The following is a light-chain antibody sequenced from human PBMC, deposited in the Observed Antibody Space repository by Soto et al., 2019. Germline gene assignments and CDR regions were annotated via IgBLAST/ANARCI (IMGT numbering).Light chain of an antibody. V-gene: IGKV1-5*01. CDR2: YAS. CDR1: QSISYS. Sequence: IQMTQSPSTLSAYVGDTVTITCRASQSISYSLAWYQPKPGKPPTLLNHYASALESGVPSRFSRSGSGTEFTLTISSLQPDDSATYYCQQYDPFSNFGQGTKLEI. CDR3: QQYDPFSN. J-gene: IGKJ2*01.